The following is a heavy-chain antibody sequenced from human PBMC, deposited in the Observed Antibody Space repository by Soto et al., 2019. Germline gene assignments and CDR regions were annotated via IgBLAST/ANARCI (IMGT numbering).Heavy chain of an antibody. D-gene: IGHD6-19*01. V-gene: IGHV3-11*01. Sequence: QVQLVESGGGLVKPGGSLRISCAASGFTFSDYYMNWIRRAPGKGLEWISYISNRANTIYYADSVKGRFTVSRDNARNSLFLQMNSLRAEDTAVYYCARGGVPYSSGWGIDYWGQGTLVTVSS. CDR2: ISNRANTI. J-gene: IGHJ4*02. CDR3: ARGGVPYSSGWGIDY. CDR1: GFTFSDYY.